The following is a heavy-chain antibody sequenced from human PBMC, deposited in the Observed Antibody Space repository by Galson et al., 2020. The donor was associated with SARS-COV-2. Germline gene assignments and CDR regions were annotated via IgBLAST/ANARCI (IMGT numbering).Heavy chain of an antibody. D-gene: IGHD6-19*01. CDR2: IWYDGSNK. J-gene: IGHJ4*02. V-gene: IGHV3-33*01. CDR1: GFTFSSYG. CDR3: ARDVGGWYFVDY. Sequence: GGSLRLSCAASGFTFSSYGMHWVRQAPGKGLEWVAVIWYDGSNKYYADPVKGRFTISRDNSKNTLYLQMNSLRAEDTAVYYCARDVGGWYFVDYWGQGTLVTVSS.